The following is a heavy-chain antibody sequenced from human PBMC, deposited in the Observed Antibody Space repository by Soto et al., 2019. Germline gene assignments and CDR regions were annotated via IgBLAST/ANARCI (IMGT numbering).Heavy chain of an antibody. CDR1: GGSISSSNW. J-gene: IGHJ3*02. Sequence: SETLSLTCAVSGGSISSSNWWSWVRQPPGKGLEWIGEIYHSGSTNYNPSLKSRVTISVDKSKNQFSLKLSSVTAADTAVYYCARDQSSSRPEAAFDIWGQGTMVTVSS. CDR3: ARDQSSSRPEAAFDI. CDR2: IYHSGST. V-gene: IGHV4-4*02. D-gene: IGHD6-13*01.